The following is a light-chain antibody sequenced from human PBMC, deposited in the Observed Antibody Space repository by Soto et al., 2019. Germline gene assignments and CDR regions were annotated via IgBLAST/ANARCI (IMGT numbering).Light chain of an antibody. Sequence: QSALTQPASVSGSPGQSITISCTGTSSDVGGYNYVSGHQQHPGKVPKLMIYDVSHRPSGVSNRFSGSKSGNTASLTISGLQAEDEADYYCSSSTSSITVVFGGGTKVTVL. J-gene: IGLJ2*01. CDR2: DVS. V-gene: IGLV2-14*03. CDR3: SSSTSSITVV. CDR1: SSDVGGYNY.